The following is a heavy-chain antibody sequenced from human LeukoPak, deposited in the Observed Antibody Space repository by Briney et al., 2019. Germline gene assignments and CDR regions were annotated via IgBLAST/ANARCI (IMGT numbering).Heavy chain of an antibody. J-gene: IGHJ4*02. V-gene: IGHV1-2*02. Sequence: ASVKVSCKASGYIFTDYYIHWVRQAPGQGREGMGWINLNNGVTNYAQKSQGRVTTTRDKATRTACTELSRLSSDHTDGSYRARDVIAVPGILLIPLGYWGEGSLVAVSS. CDR1: GYIFTDYY. D-gene: IGHD6-13*01. CDR2: INLNNGVT. CDR3: ARDVIAVPGILLIPLGY.